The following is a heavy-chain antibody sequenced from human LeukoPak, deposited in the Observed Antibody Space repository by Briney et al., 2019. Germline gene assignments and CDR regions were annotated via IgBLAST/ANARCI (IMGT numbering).Heavy chain of an antibody. V-gene: IGHV3-53*01. D-gene: IGHD3-3*01. J-gene: IGHJ5*02. CDR1: GFIVSTNY. CDR3: NSFWA. Sequence: GESLRLSCAASGFIVSTNYMSWVRQAPGKGLEWVAIIYGGGNTYYVDSVQGRFTISRDTSKNTVYLQMNTLRAEDTAVYYCNSFWAWGQGTLVTVSS. CDR2: IYGGGNT.